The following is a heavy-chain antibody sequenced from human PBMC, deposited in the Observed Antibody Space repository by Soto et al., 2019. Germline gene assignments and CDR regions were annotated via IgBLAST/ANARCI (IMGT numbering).Heavy chain of an antibody. CDR2: IYYSGST. V-gene: IGHV4-59*12. CDR1: GGSIRSYY. CDR3: ARDPAP. Sequence: SETLSLTCTVSGGSIRSYYWSWIRQPPGKGLEWIGYIYYSGSTKYNPSLKSRVTISVDTSKNQFSLKLTSVTAADTAVYYCARDPAPWGQGTLVTVSS. J-gene: IGHJ5*02.